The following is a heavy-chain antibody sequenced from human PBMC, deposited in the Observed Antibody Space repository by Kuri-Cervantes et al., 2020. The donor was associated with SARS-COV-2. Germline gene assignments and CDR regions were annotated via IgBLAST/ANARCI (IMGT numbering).Heavy chain of an antibody. J-gene: IGHJ6*02. Sequence: GESLKISCAASGFTFSSYWMLWVRQAPGKGLVWVSRINSDGSTTSYADSVKGRFTISRDNAKNTLYLQMNSLRAEDTAVYYCARISIWVVAATLFLAYYYYYGMDVWGQGTTVTVSS. CDR2: INSDGSTT. V-gene: IGHV3-74*01. D-gene: IGHD2-15*01. CDR1: GFTFSSYW. CDR3: ARISIWVVAATLFLAYYYYYGMDV.